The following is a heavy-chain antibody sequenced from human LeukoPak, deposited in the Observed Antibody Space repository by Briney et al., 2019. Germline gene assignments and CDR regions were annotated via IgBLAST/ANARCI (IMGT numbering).Heavy chain of an antibody. J-gene: IGHJ5*02. CDR2: IYTSGST. D-gene: IGHD3-10*01. CDR1: GGSISSGSYY. V-gene: IGHV4-61*02. CDR3: ARGVTGITMVRGAIFDP. Sequence: SETLSLTCTVSGGSISSGSYYWSWIRQPAGKGLEWIGRIYTSGSTNYNPALKSRVTISVDTSKNRVSLKLSSVTAADTAVYYCARGVTGITMVRGAIFDPWGQGTLVTVSS.